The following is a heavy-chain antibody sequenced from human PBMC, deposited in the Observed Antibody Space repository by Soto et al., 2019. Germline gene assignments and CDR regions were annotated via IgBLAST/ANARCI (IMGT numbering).Heavy chain of an antibody. D-gene: IGHD3-22*01. V-gene: IGHV3-23*01. Sequence: GGSLRLSCAASEFTFSDYAVSWVRQAPGKGLEWVSAISYGGGTTYYADSVKGRFTISRDNSKNTLYLQMNSLRAEDTAVYYCAKVLPPASGDSSGPDGYYFDYWGQGTLVTVSS. CDR1: EFTFSDYA. CDR3: AKVLPPASGDSSGPDGYYFDY. J-gene: IGHJ4*02. CDR2: ISYGGGTT.